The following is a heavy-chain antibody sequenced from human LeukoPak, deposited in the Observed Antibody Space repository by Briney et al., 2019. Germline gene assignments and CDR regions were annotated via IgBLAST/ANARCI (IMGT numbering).Heavy chain of an antibody. V-gene: IGHV1-18*01. CDR3: ARDLGGYYDSSGYFDY. Sequence: VASVKVSCKASGYTFTSYGISWVRQAPGQGLEWMGWISAYNGNTNYAQKLQGRVTMTTDTSTSTACMELRSLRSDDTAVYYCARDLGGYYDSSGYFDYWGQGTLVTVSS. J-gene: IGHJ4*02. CDR2: ISAYNGNT. CDR1: GYTFTSYG. D-gene: IGHD3-22*01.